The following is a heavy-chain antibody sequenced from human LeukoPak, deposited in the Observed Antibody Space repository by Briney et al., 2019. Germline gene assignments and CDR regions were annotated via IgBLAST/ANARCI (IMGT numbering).Heavy chain of an antibody. J-gene: IGHJ4*02. CDR2: ISSSGSTI. Sequence: GGSLRLSCAASGFTFSNCAMSWVRQAPGKGLEWVSYISSSGSTIYYADSVKGRFTISRDNAKNSLYLQMNSLRAEDTAVYYCARDSSGWYVFDYWGQGTLVTVSS. D-gene: IGHD6-19*01. CDR1: GFTFSNCA. CDR3: ARDSSGWYVFDY. V-gene: IGHV3-11*01.